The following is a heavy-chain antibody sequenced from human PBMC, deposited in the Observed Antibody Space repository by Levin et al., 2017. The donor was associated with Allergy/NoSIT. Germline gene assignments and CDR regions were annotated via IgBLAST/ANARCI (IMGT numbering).Heavy chain of an antibody. CDR3: ARQGQMINFDF. CDR1: GYTFTSHW. Sequence: KVSCKGSGYTFTSHWIGWVRQMPGKGLEWMGIISPVDSDTRFSPSFEGQVTISVDKSTNTAYLQWSSLQASDTAKYYCARQGQMINFDFWGQGTLVTVSS. V-gene: IGHV5-51*01. J-gene: IGHJ4*02. D-gene: IGHD3-22*01. CDR2: ISPVDSDT.